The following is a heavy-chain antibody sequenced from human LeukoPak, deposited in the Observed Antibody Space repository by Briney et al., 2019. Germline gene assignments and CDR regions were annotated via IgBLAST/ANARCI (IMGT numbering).Heavy chain of an antibody. CDR1: GVTFSNAH. V-gene: IGHV3-15*01. J-gene: IGHJ5*02. D-gene: IGHD5-12*01. CDR3: TTYSGYSDR. Sequence: GGSLRLSCAASGVTFSNAHMSWVRQAPGKGLEWVGRIKAKTDGGTADYAAPERGRFTMSRDDPKNMLNLQLNSLKTEDTAIYYCTTYSGYSDRWGQGTLVTVS. CDR2: IKAKTDGGTA.